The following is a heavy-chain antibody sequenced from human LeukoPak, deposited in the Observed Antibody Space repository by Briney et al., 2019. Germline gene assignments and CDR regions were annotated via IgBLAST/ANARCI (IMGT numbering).Heavy chain of an antibody. CDR3: ARGSGYYTFDFDC. V-gene: IGHV3-48*03. CDR2: ISSSGSTI. Sequence: PGGSLRLSCAASGFTFSSYEMNWVRQAPGKGLEWVSYISSSGSTIYYADSVKGRFTISRDNAKNSLYLQMISLRADDTAVYYCARGSGYYTFDFDCWGQGTLVTVSS. CDR1: GFTFSSYE. D-gene: IGHD3-22*01. J-gene: IGHJ4*02.